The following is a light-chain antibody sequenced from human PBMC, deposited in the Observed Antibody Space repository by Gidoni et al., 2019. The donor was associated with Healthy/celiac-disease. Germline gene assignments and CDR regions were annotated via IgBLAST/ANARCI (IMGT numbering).Light chain of an antibody. Sequence: EIVLTQSPATLSLSPGERATLSCRASQSVSSYLAWFQQKPGQAPRLLIYDASNRAPGIPAMFSGSGSGTDFTLTISSLEPEDFAVYYCQQRSNWPGLTFGGGTKVEIK. CDR3: QQRSNWPGLT. J-gene: IGKJ4*01. V-gene: IGKV3-11*01. CDR2: DAS. CDR1: QSVSSY.